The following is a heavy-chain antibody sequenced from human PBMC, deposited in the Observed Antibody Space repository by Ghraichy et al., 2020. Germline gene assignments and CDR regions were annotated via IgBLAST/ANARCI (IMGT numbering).Heavy chain of an antibody. Sequence: GGSLRLSCAASGFTFRTYYMSWVRQAPGRGLEWVASINQDGSDKYYVDSVKGRFTISRDNAKNSLFLQMNSLRAEDTAVYYCARDYNDLDYWGQGTLVTVSS. CDR1: GFTFRTYY. CDR2: INQDGSDK. V-gene: IGHV3-7*01. CDR3: ARDYNDLDY. D-gene: IGHD1-1*01. J-gene: IGHJ4*02.